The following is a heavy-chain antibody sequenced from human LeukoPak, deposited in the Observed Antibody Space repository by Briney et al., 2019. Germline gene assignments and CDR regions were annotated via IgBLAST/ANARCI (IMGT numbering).Heavy chain of an antibody. J-gene: IGHJ6*03. CDR2: INHSGST. CDR1: GGSFSGYY. V-gene: IGHV4-34*01. CDR3: ATQRGYYYYYMDV. Sequence: SETLSLTCAVYGGSFSGYYWSWIRQPPGKGLEWIGEINHSGSTNYNPSLKSRVTISVDTSKNQLSLKLSSVTAADTAVYYCATQRGYYYYYMDVWGKGTTVTVSS. D-gene: IGHD3-10*01.